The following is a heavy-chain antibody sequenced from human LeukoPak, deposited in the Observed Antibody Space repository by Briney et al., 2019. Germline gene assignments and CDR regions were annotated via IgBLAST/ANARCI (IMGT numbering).Heavy chain of an antibody. CDR3: ARGDYYYYYMDV. Sequence: SETLSLTCNVSGGSISSGSYYLSWIRQPAGKGLEWIGRIYTSGSTNYNPSLESRVTMSVDTSKNHFSLKLTSVTAADTAVYFCARGDYYYYYMDVWGKGTTVTVSS. CDR2: IYTSGST. V-gene: IGHV4-61*02. D-gene: IGHD2-21*01. J-gene: IGHJ6*03. CDR1: GGSISSGSYY.